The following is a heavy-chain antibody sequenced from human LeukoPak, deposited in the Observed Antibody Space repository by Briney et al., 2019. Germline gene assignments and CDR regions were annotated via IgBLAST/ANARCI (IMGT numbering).Heavy chain of an antibody. V-gene: IGHV4-59*08. CDR1: GGSISSYY. J-gene: IGHJ3*02. CDR3: AGTYSLYGPFDI. D-gene: IGHD3-10*01. Sequence: SETLSLTCTVSGGSISSYYWSWIRQPPGKGLEWIGYIYYSGSTNYNPSLKSRVTISVDTSKNQFSLKLSSVTAADTAVYYCAGTYSLYGPFDIWGQGTMVTVSS. CDR2: IYYSGST.